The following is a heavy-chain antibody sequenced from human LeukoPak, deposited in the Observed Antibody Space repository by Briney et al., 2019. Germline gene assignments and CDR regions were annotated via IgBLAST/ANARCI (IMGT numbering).Heavy chain of an antibody. D-gene: IGHD5-24*01. CDR1: GFTFSDYY. CDR2: ISSSGSTI. CDR3: ARLGRWLQLGYFQH. V-gene: IGHV3-11*01. Sequence: GGTLRLSCAASGFTFSDYYMSWIRQAPGKGLEWVSYISSSGSTIYYADSVKGRFTISRDNAKNSLYLQMNSLRAEDTAVYYCARLGRWLQLGYFQHWGQGTLVTVSS. J-gene: IGHJ1*01.